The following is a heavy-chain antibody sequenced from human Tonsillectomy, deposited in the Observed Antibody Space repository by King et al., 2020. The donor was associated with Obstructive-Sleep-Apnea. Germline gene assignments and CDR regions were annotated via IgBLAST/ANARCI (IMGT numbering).Heavy chain of an antibody. Sequence: VQLVESGGGLVQPGGSLKLSCAASGFTFSGSAMHWVRQASGKGLEWVGRIRSKANSYATGYGASVKGRFTISRDDSKNTAYLQMNSLKTEDTAVYYCTRRQTDTSQATYDYWGHGTLVTVSS. D-gene: IGHD1-26*01. V-gene: IGHV3-73*01. J-gene: IGHJ4*01. CDR1: GFTFSGSA. CDR3: TRRQTDTSQATYDY. CDR2: IRSKANSYAT.